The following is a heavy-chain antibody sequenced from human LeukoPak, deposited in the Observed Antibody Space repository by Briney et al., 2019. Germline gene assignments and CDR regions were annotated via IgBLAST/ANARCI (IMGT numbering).Heavy chain of an antibody. CDR2: ISSSSSYI. CDR3: ARDPSKTYYYDSSGYD. V-gene: IGHV3-21*01. D-gene: IGHD3-22*01. J-gene: IGHJ4*02. CDR1: GFTFSSYS. Sequence: GGSLRLSCAASGFTFSSYSTNWVRQAPGKGLEWVSSISSSSSYIYYADSVKGRFTISRDNAKNSLYLQMNSLRAEDTAAYYCARDPSKTYYYDSSGYDWGQGTLVTVSS.